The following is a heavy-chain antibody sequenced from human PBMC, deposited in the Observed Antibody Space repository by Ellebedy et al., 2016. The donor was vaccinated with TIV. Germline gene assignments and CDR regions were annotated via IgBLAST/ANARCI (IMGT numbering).Heavy chain of an antibody. Sequence: GESLKISCAASGFTFSRYAMAWVRQAPGKGVEWVSAIGPSSNYAFYADSVKGRFTIFRDNFRNTLYLQMDSLRAEDTAVYYCAKEMVSRSSLTYDYWGQGTLVTVSS. CDR2: IGPSSNYA. D-gene: IGHD6-13*01. CDR1: GFTFSRYA. CDR3: AKEMVSRSSLTYDY. V-gene: IGHV3-23*01. J-gene: IGHJ4*02.